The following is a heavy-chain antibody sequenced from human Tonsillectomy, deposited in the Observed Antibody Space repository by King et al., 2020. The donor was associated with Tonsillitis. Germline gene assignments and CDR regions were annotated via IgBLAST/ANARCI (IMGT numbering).Heavy chain of an antibody. CDR3: ARERLYSSDWGIDY. CDR1: GFAFRSYG. V-gene: IGHV3-33*05. CDR2: ISYDATRE. D-gene: IGHD6-19*01. Sequence: HVQLVESGGGVVQPGRSLRLSCASSGFAFRSYGMHWVRQAPGKGLEWVAVISYDATRENYADSVKGRFTISRDNSKNTLYLQMNSLRAEDTAVYYCARERLYSSDWGIDYWGQGSLVTVSS. J-gene: IGHJ4*02.